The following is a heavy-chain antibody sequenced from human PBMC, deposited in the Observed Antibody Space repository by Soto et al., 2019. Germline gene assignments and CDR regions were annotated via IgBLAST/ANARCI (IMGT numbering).Heavy chain of an antibody. CDR1: GVTFSSYA. J-gene: IGHJ5*02. V-gene: IGHV1-69*13. CDR2: IIPIFGTA. Sequence: SSVKVSCKASGVTFSSYAISWVRQAPGQGLEWMGGIIPIFGTANYAQKFQGRVTITADESTSTAYMELSSLRSEDTAVYYCARDRFPKFYDSSGYYYWFDPWGQGTLVTVSS. CDR3: ARDRFPKFYDSSGYYYWFDP. D-gene: IGHD3-22*01.